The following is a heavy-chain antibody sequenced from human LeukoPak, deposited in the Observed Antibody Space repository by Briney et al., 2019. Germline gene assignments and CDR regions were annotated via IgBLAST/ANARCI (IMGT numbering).Heavy chain of an antibody. D-gene: IGHD5-24*01. V-gene: IGHV3-53*01. Sequence: GGSLRLSCAASGFTFSSYSMNWVRQAPGKGLEWVSVIYSGGTTYYADSVKGRFTISRDNSKNTLYLQMNRLRAEDTAVCYCARGGDGYNRAFDIWGQGTMVTVSS. CDR3: ARGGDGYNRAFDI. J-gene: IGHJ3*02. CDR2: IYSGGTT. CDR1: GFTFSSYS.